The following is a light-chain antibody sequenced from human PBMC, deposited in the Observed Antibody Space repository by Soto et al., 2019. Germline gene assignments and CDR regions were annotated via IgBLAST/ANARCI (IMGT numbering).Light chain of an antibody. V-gene: IGKV1-5*03. CDR3: QQYNTYWT. CDR2: TAS. Sequence: DIPMTQSPSTLSASVGDRVTITCRASQNIRDSLAWYQQKPGKAPKVLIYTASSLENGVPSRFSGSGSGTEFTLTISSLQLDDFATYFCQQYNTYWTFGQGTNV. CDR1: QNIRDS. J-gene: IGKJ1*01.